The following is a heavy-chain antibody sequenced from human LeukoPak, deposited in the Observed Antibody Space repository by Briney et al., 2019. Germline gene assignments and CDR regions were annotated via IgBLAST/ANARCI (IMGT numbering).Heavy chain of an antibody. Sequence: GRSLRLSCAASGFTFSSYGMHWVRQAPGKGLEWVAVIWYDGSNKYYADSVKGRFTISRDNSKNTLYLQVNSLRAEDTAVYYCARGLYDYVWGSYRTLDYWGQGTLVTVSS. CDR1: GFTFSSYG. CDR2: IWYDGSNK. D-gene: IGHD3-16*02. J-gene: IGHJ4*02. V-gene: IGHV3-33*01. CDR3: ARGLYDYVWGSYRTLDY.